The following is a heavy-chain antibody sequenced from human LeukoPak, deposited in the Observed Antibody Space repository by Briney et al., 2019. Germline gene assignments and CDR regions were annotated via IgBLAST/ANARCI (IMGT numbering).Heavy chain of an antibody. CDR3: ARHVGYYYGSSGSEAYYYYGMDV. CDR2: IYPGDSDT. V-gene: IGHV5-51*01. CDR1: GYSFTSYW. D-gene: IGHD3-22*01. J-gene: IGHJ6*02. Sequence: GESLKISCKGSGYSFTSYWIGWVRQMPGKGLEWMGIIYPGDSDTRYSPSFQGQVTISADKSISTAYLQWSSLKASDTAMYYCARHVGYYYGSSGSEAYYYYGMDVWGQGTTVTVSS.